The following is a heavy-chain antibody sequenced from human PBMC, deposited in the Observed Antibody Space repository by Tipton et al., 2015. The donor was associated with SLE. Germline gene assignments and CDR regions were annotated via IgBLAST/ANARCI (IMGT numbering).Heavy chain of an antibody. Sequence: SLRLSCAASGFIFHDYAMHWVRQAPGKGLEWVSGINWNGDSKVYADSVKGRLTISRDNAKNSLYLQMNSLREEDTALYYCGRGVYSEGSVGMDVWGQGTTVTVSS. J-gene: IGHJ6*02. CDR3: GRGVYSEGSVGMDV. V-gene: IGHV3-9*01. CDR2: INWNGDSK. CDR1: GFIFHDYA. D-gene: IGHD3-22*01.